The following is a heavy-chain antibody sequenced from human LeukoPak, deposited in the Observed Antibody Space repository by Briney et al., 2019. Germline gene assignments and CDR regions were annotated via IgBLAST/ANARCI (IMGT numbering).Heavy chain of an antibody. CDR3: ARRAFGTRSAGAFDI. D-gene: IGHD1-1*01. J-gene: IGHJ3*02. Sequence: ASVKVSCKASGYTFTNYGISWVRQAPGQGLEWMGWISTYNGNTHYAQKLQGRVTMTTDTSTSTAYMELRSLRSDDTAVYYCARRAFGTRSAGAFDIWGQGTMVTVSS. CDR1: GYTFTNYG. CDR2: ISTYNGNT. V-gene: IGHV1-18*01.